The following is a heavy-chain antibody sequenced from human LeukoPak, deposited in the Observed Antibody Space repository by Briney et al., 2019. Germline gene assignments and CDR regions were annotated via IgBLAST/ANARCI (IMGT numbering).Heavy chain of an antibody. CDR1: GFTFSSYG. V-gene: IGHV3-48*01. D-gene: IGHD4-17*01. J-gene: IGHJ4*02. CDR2: ISSFSGTI. CDR3: AHDYGDYPYYFDF. Sequence: GGSLRLSCAASGFTFSSYGMNWVRQAPGKGLEWVSYISSFSGTINYADSVKGRFTISRDNSKNTLYLQMNSLRAEDTAVYYCAHDYGDYPYYFDFWGQGTLVTVSS.